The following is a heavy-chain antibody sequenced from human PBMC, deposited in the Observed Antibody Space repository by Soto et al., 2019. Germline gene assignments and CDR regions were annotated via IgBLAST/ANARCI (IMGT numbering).Heavy chain of an antibody. V-gene: IGHV4-59*01. CDR2: IFSTGNG. Sequence: SETLSLTCTGSGGSINNYYWSWIRQPPGKGLEWIGYIFSTGNGNYNPSLKSRATMSVDTSRNQFSLKLSSVTAADTAVYYCARDYYESSGYSPLDYWGRGTLVTVSS. CDR3: ARDYYESSGYSPLDY. D-gene: IGHD3-22*01. CDR1: GGSINNYY. J-gene: IGHJ4*02.